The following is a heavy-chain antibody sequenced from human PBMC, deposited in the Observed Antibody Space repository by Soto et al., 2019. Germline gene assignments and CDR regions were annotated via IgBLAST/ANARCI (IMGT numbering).Heavy chain of an antibody. V-gene: IGHV3-48*01. CDR3: ARDGDIVVVVAATGLGNFDY. Sequence: EVQLVESGGGLVQPGGSLRLSCAASGFTFSSYSMNWVRQAPGKGLEWVSYISSSSSTIYYADSVKGRFTISRDTAKNSLYLQMNSLRAEDTAVYYCARDGDIVVVVAATGLGNFDYWGQGTLVTVSS. D-gene: IGHD2-15*01. CDR1: GFTFSSYS. J-gene: IGHJ4*02. CDR2: ISSSSSTI.